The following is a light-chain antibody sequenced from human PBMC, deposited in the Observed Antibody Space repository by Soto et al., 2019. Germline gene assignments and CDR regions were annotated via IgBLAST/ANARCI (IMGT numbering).Light chain of an antibody. J-gene: IGKJ2*01. CDR3: QQYGSSPYT. V-gene: IGKV3-20*01. Sequence: EIVLTQSPGTLSLSPGERGTLSCRASQSVSTTYLAWYQQKPGQAHRLLIYGASSRATGIPDRFSGSGSGTDFTLTISRLEPEDFAVYYCQQYGSSPYTFGQGTKLEIK. CDR2: GAS. CDR1: QSVSTTY.